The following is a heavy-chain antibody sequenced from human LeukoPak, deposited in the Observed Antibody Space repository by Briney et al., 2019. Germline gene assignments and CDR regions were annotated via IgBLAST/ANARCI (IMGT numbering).Heavy chain of an antibody. V-gene: IGHV5-10-1*01. CDR1: GYSFTSYW. Sequence: TGESLRISCKGSGYSFTSYWISWVRQMPGKALEWMGRIDPSDSYSNYSPSFQGHVTISADKSISTAYLQWSSLKASDTAMYYCARHKHPGDWFDPWGQGTLVTVSS. D-gene: IGHD3-10*01. J-gene: IGHJ5*02. CDR3: ARHKHPGDWFDP. CDR2: IDPSDSYS.